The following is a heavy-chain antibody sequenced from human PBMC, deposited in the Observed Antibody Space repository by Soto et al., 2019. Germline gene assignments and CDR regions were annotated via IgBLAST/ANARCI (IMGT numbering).Heavy chain of an antibody. Sequence: EVRLLESGGGLVQPGGSLRLSCEASGFTFSSYAMSWVRQAPGKGLEWVSAISGSGGSTYYADSVKGRFTISRDNSKNTLYLQMNSLRAEDTAVYYCAKPYDILTGYYANFDYWGQGTLVTVSS. V-gene: IGHV3-23*01. D-gene: IGHD3-9*01. CDR1: GFTFSSYA. CDR2: ISGSGGST. CDR3: AKPYDILTGYYANFDY. J-gene: IGHJ4*02.